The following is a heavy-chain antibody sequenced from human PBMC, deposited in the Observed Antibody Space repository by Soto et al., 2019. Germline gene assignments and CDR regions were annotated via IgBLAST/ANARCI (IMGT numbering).Heavy chain of an antibody. CDR1: GFTFDDFA. J-gene: IGHJ3*02. Sequence: PGGSLRLSCAASGFTFDDFAMHWVRQAPGKGLEWVSLISWNSNTIAYADSVRGRFTISRDNAKDSLYLQMNRLRPEDTAFYYCVKGRQLLADAFDIWGQGTLVTVSS. CDR2: ISWNSNTI. V-gene: IGHV3-9*01. D-gene: IGHD1-1*01. CDR3: VKGRQLLADAFDI.